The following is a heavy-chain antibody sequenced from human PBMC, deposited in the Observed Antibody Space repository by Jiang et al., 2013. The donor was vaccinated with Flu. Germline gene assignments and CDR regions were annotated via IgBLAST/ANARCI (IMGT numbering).Heavy chain of an antibody. CDR3: AKVAYDSSG. Sequence: SGISWNSGSIGYADSVKGRFTISRDNAKNSPYLQMNSLRAEDTALYYCAKVAYDSSGWGQGTLVTVSS. V-gene: IGHV3-9*01. J-gene: IGHJ4*02. D-gene: IGHD3-22*01. CDR2: ISWNSGSI.